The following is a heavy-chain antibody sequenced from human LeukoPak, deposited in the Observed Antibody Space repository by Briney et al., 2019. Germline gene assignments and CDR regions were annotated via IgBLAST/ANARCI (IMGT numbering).Heavy chain of an antibody. CDR2: INAGNGNT. Sequence: ASVKVSCKASGYTFTSYYMHWVRQAPGQRLEWMGWINAGNGNTKYSQKFQGRVTITRDTSASTAYMELSSLRSEDTAVYYCARSAGYSSSQIAYWGQGTLVTVSS. J-gene: IGHJ4*02. CDR1: GYTFTSYY. D-gene: IGHD6-13*01. V-gene: IGHV1-3*01. CDR3: ARSAGYSSSQIAY.